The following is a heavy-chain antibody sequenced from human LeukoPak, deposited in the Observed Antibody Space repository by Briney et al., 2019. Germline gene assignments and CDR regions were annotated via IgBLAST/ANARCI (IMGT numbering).Heavy chain of an antibody. Sequence: GGSLRRSCAASGFTFSSYAMSWVRQAPGKGLEWVSTISGSGGSTYYADSVKGRFTISRDNSKNTLYVQMNSLRAEDTAVYYCAKSSGYYVEYFQDWGQGTLVTVSS. CDR2: ISGSGGST. D-gene: IGHD6-19*01. CDR1: GFTFSSYA. J-gene: IGHJ1*01. CDR3: AKSSGYYVEYFQD. V-gene: IGHV3-23*01.